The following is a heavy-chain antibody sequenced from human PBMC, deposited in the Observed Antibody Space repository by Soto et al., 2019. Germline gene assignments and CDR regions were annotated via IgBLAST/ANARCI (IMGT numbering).Heavy chain of an antibody. CDR3: VRGGVCSVSHCYGIDV. CDR2: ITPIYETS. CDR1: GDTFNNYG. Sequence: QVQLVQSGAEVKKPGSSVRVSCNPSGDTFNNYGFSWVRQAPGQGLEWLGGITPIYETSNFAPKFQGRLTLSADKSTRTIFMELGSLRSEDTAIYYCVRGGVCSVSHCYGIDVWGQGTTVTVSS. D-gene: IGHD3-16*01. J-gene: IGHJ6*02. V-gene: IGHV1-69*06.